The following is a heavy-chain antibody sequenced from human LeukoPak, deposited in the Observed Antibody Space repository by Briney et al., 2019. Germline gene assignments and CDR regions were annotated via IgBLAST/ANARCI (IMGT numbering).Heavy chain of an antibody. CDR3: AKDALTTVTTGVAFDI. D-gene: IGHD4-17*01. Sequence: GGSLRLSCAASGFTFSSYGMHWVRQAPGKGLEWVAVISYDGSNKYYADSVKGRFTISRDNSKNTLYLQMNSLRAEDTAVYYCAKDALTTVTTGVAFDIWGQGTMVTVSS. V-gene: IGHV3-30*18. CDR1: GFTFSSYG. J-gene: IGHJ3*02. CDR2: ISYDGSNK.